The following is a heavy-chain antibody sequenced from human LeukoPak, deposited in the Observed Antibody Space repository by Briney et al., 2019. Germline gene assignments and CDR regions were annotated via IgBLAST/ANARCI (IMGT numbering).Heavy chain of an antibody. CDR2: IYYSGRT. CDR1: GDPVSRSDSY. J-gene: IGHJ1*01. V-gene: IGHV4-39*01. Sequence: SETLSLTCSVSGDPVSRSDSYWDWIRQPPGKGLEWIGTIYYSGRTYYSPSLKSRVTMSVDPSNNQFALNLRSVTAADTALYVCARRRYYDGSGYLEWGQSTLLSVSS. D-gene: IGHD3-22*01. CDR3: ARRRYYDGSGYLE.